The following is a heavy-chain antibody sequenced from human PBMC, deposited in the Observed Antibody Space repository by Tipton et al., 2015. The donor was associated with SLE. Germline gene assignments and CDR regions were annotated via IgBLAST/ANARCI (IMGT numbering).Heavy chain of an antibody. CDR2: IKEDGGEK. V-gene: IGHV3-7*01. CDR1: GFTFSNYW. J-gene: IGHJ4*02. Sequence: SLRLSCAASGFTFSNYWMTWVRQAPGKGLEWVANIKEDGGEKSYVDSVKGRFTISRDNAKNSLYLQMDNLRPEDTAVYYCASSLLTIFAGFDYWGQGTLVTVSS. CDR3: ASSLLTIFAGFDY. D-gene: IGHD3-3*01.